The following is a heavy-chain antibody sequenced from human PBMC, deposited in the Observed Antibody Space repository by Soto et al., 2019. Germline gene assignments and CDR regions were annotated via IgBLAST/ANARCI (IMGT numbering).Heavy chain of an antibody. CDR3: PLLALKYNSDWYTLTA. Sequence: EVQLVESGGGLVKPGGSLRLSCAGSGFTFSNVWMNWVRQAPGKGLEWVGRIKSETDGGTIDYAAAVKGRFTITRDDSNNTLYLQMNSLKTEDTATSYFPLLALKYNSDWYTLTAWGQGTRITVSP. D-gene: IGHD6-19*01. CDR1: GFTFSNVW. V-gene: IGHV3-15*07. J-gene: IGHJ5*02. CDR2: IKSETDGGTI.